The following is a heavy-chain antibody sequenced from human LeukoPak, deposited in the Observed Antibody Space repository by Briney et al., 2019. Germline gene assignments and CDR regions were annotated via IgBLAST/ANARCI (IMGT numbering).Heavy chain of an antibody. CDR1: GGSISSYY. CDR3: ARDLGGYDKRTNWFDP. V-gene: IGHV4-4*07. D-gene: IGHD5-12*01. Sequence: SETLSLTCTVSGGSISSYYWSWVRQPAGKGLEWIGRIYTSGSTNYNPSLKSRVTMSVDTSKNQLSLKLSSVTAADTAVYYCARDLGGYDKRTNWFDPWGQGTLVTVSS. CDR2: IYTSGST. J-gene: IGHJ5*02.